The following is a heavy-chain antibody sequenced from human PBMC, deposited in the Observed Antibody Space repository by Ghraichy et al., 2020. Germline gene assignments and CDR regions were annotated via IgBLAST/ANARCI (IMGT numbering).Heavy chain of an antibody. Sequence: LSLTCVASGFTPIEYAMPWVRQAPGKRLEWVSGAYWNSDRIDYADSVKGRFTTSRDNAKNSLYLQMNDLRREDTALYYCIKEISAGGADHWGQRTLVTVSS. CDR2: AYWNSDRI. D-gene: IGHD3-10*01. J-gene: IGHJ4*02. V-gene: IGHV3-9*02. CDR1: GFTPIEYA. CDR3: IKEISAGGADH.